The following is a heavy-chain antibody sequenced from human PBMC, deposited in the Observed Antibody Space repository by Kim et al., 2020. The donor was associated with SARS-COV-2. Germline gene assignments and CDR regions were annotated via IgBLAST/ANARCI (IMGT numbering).Heavy chain of an antibody. CDR3: ARDLGYSYGPYYYYAFDV. Sequence: GGSLRLSCAASGFTFSSYGMHWVRQAPGKGLEWVAVIWYDGSNKYYADSVKGRFTISRDNSKNTLYLQMNSLRAEDTAVYYCARDLGYSYGPYYYYAFDVWGQGTLVTVSS. CDR2: IWYDGSNK. CDR1: GFTFSSYG. V-gene: IGHV3-33*08. J-gene: IGHJ6*02. D-gene: IGHD5-18*01.